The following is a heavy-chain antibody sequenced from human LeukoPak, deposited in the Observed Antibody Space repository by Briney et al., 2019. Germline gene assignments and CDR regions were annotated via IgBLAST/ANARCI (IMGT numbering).Heavy chain of an antibody. CDR3: ARGHSSSWMSEIDY. Sequence: QSGGSLRLSCAASGFTFSSYSMNWVRQAPGKGLEWVSYISSSSSTIYYADSVKGRFTISRDNAKNSLYLQMSSLRAEDTAVYYCARGHSSSWMSEIDYWGQGTLVTVSS. V-gene: IGHV3-48*01. J-gene: IGHJ4*02. D-gene: IGHD6-13*01. CDR2: ISSSSSTI. CDR1: GFTFSSYS.